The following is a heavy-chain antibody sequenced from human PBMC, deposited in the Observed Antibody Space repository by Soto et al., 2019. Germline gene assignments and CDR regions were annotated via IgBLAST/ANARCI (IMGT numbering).Heavy chain of an antibody. CDR3: AKDLTYSSGWYNWFDP. J-gene: IGHJ5*02. CDR2: ISGSGGST. Sequence: GGSLRLSCAASGFTFSSYAMSWVRQAPGKGLEWVSAISGSGGSTYYADSVKGRFTISRDNSKNTLYLQMNSLRAEDTAVYYCAKDLTYSSGWYNWFDPWGQGTLVTVSS. CDR1: GFTFSSYA. V-gene: IGHV3-23*01. D-gene: IGHD6-19*01.